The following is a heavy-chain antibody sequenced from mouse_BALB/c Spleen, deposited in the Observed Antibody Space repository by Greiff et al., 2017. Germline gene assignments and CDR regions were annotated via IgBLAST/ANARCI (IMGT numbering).Heavy chain of an antibody. Sequence: DVKLQESGPDLVKPSQSLSLTCTVTGYSITSGYSWHWIRQFPGNKLEWMGYIHYSGSTNYNPSLKSRISITRDTSKNQFFLQLNSVTTEDTATYYCATYGYDGGFAYWGQGTLVTVSA. CDR2: IHYSGST. D-gene: IGHD2-2*01. V-gene: IGHV3-1*02. CDR1: GYSITSGYS. CDR3: ATYGYDGGFAY. J-gene: IGHJ3*01.